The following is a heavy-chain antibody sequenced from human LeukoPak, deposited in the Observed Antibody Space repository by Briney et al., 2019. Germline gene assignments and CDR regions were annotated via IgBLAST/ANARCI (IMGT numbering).Heavy chain of an antibody. J-gene: IGHJ2*01. V-gene: IGHV3-11*04. CDR2: ISSSGSTI. CDR3: ARDPWVVVVPAAFRYFDL. CDR1: GFTFSDYY. D-gene: IGHD2-2*01. Sequence: GGSLRLSCAASGFTFSDYYMSWIRQAPGKGLEWVSYISSSGSTIYYADSVKGRFTISRDNAKNSLYLQMNSLRAEDTAVYYCARDPWVVVVPAAFRYFDLWGRGTLVTVSS.